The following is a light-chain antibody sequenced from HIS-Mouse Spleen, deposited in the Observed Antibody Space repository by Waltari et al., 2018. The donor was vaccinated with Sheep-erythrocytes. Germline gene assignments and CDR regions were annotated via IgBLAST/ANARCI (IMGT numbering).Light chain of an antibody. CDR2: DVS. V-gene: IGLV2-11*01. CDR1: SSDVGGYNY. CDR3: CSYAGSYTLV. J-gene: IGLJ3*02. Sequence: QSALTQPRSVSGSPGQSVTISCTGTSSDVGGYNYVSWYQQHPGKAPKLMIYDVSKRPPWVPDLFSGSKSGNTASLTISGLQAEDEADYYCCSYAGSYTLVFGGGTKLTVL.